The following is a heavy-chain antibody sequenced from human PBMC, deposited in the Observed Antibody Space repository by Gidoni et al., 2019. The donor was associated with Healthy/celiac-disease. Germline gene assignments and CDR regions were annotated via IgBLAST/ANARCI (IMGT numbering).Heavy chain of an antibody. CDR1: GFTFSCYG. J-gene: IGHJ4*02. Sequence: QVQLVESGGGVVQPGRSLRLSCAASGFTFSCYGMHWVRQAPGKGLEWVAVIWYDGSNKYYADSVKGRFTISRDNSKNTLYLQMNSLRAEDTAVYYCARDGSSSWKYYFDYWGQGTLVTVSS. V-gene: IGHV3-33*01. CDR3: ARDGSSSWKYYFDY. CDR2: IWYDGSNK. D-gene: IGHD6-13*01.